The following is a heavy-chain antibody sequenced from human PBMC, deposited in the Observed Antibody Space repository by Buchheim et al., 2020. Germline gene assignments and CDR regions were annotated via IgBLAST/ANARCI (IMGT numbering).Heavy chain of an antibody. CDR3: AKAWGSGWYDGDY. Sequence: EVQLLESGGGLVQPGGSLRLSCAASGFTFSSYAMNWVRQAPGEGLEWVSSISGSGGSTYFADSVKGRFTISSDNSKNTLYLQMNSLRAEDTAIYYCAKAWGSGWYDGDYWGQGTL. V-gene: IGHV3-23*01. CDR1: GFTFSSYA. CDR2: ISGSGGST. D-gene: IGHD6-19*01. J-gene: IGHJ4*02.